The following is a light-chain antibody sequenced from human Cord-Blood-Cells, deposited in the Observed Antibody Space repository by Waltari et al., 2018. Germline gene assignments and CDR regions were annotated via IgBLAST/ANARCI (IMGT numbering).Light chain of an antibody. CDR2: KAS. J-gene: IGKJ2*01. V-gene: IGKV1-5*03. CDR3: QQYNSYST. Sequence: DIQMTQSPSTLSASVGDRVTITCRASPSISSWLAWYQQKPGKAPKLLIYKASSLESGVPSRFSGSGSGTEFTLTISSLQPDYFATYYCQQYNSYSTFGQGTKLEIK. CDR1: PSISSW.